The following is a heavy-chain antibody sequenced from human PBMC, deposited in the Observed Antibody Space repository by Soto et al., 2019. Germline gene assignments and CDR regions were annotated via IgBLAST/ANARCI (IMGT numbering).Heavy chain of an antibody. CDR1: GFTFSSYS. D-gene: IGHD2-2*01. Sequence: GGSLRLSCAASGFTFSSYSMNWVRQAPGKGLEWVSYISSSSSTIYYADSVKGRFTISRDNAKNSLYLQMNSLRDEDTVVYYCARVDNDTPLRVPAAADFDYWGQGTLVTVSS. V-gene: IGHV3-48*02. CDR3: ARVDNDTPLRVPAAADFDY. CDR2: ISSSSSTI. J-gene: IGHJ4*02.